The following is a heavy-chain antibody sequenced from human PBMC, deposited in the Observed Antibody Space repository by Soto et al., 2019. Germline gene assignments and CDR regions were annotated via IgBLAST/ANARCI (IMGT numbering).Heavy chain of an antibody. V-gene: IGHV4-30-4*01. CDR3: VSDYDSGGYIGY. D-gene: IGHD3-22*01. CDR1: GGSISTADYY. Sequence: QVQLHESGPGLVRPSQTLSLTCNVSGGSISTADYYWRWIRQPPGKGLEWIGYIYYRGSTYYNPSLESRVAISIDTSKNQFSLNLTSVTAEDTAVYFCVSDYDSGGYIGYWGQGTLVTVSS. CDR2: IYYRGST. J-gene: IGHJ4*02.